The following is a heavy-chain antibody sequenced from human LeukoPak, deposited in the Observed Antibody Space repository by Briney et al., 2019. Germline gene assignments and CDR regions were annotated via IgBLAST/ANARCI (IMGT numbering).Heavy chain of an antibody. CDR2: IIPIFGTA. CDR3: ARDRARGYSYGVFDY. Sequence: ASVKVSCKASGGTFSSYAISWVRQAPGQGLEWMGGIIPIFGTANYAQKFQGRVTITTDESTSTAYMELSSLRSEDTAVYYCARDRARGYSYGVFDYWGQGTLVTVSS. V-gene: IGHV1-69*05. CDR1: GGTFSSYA. D-gene: IGHD5-18*01. J-gene: IGHJ4*02.